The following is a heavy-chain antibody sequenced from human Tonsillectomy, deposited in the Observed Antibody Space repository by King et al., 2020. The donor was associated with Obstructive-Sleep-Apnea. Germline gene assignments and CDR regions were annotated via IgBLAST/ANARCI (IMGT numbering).Heavy chain of an antibody. CDR2: IIPILGIA. D-gene: IGHD4-23*01. J-gene: IGHJ4*02. V-gene: IGHV1-69*10. Sequence: QLVQSGAEVKKPGSSVKVSCKASGGTFSSYAISWVRQAPRQGLEWMGGIIPILGIANYAQKFQGRVTITADKSTSTAYMELSSLRSEDTAVYYCASYYGGGGTPFDYWGQGTLVTVSS. CDR3: ASYYGGGGTPFDY. CDR1: GGTFSSYA.